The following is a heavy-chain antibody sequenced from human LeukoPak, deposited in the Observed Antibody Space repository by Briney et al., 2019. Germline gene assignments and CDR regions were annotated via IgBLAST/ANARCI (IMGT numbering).Heavy chain of an antibody. CDR3: ARRVEDYYDSSGYYSDAFDI. J-gene: IGHJ3*02. CDR1: GGSISTFS. CDR2: IYIKST. Sequence: SETLSLTCTVSGGSISTFSWSWIRQFPGKGLEWIGSIYIKSTNYNPSLKSRVAISVDTSKNQFSLRLDSVTTADTAVYYCARRVEDYYDSSGYYSDAFDIWGQGTMVTVSS. V-gene: IGHV4-59*01. D-gene: IGHD3-22*01.